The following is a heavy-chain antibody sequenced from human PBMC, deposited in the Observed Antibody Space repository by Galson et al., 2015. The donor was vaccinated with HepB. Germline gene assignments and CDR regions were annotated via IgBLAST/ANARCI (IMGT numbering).Heavy chain of an antibody. Sequence: SLRLSCAASGFTFSSYSMNWVRQAPGKGLEWVSYISSSSSTIYYADSVKGRFTISRDNAKNSLYLQMNSLRAEDTAVYYCARGTMVRVQDYWGQGTLVTVSS. CDR1: GFTFSSYS. J-gene: IGHJ4*02. CDR2: ISSSSSTI. D-gene: IGHD3-10*01. V-gene: IGHV3-48*01. CDR3: ARGTMVRVQDY.